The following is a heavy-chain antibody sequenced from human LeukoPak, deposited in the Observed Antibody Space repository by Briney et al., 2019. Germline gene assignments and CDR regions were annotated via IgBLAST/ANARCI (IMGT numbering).Heavy chain of an antibody. J-gene: IGHJ4*01. CDR3: AFSEVGTTKVFDY. CDR2: ISTNGDT. D-gene: IGHD1-26*01. V-gene: IGHV4-4*07. Sequence: PSETLSLTYTVSGDSIRNYYWSWIRQPAGKGLEWIGRISTNGDTNYNPSLNSRVTMSIDESRNQFSLKLNSVTAADTAVYYCAFSEVGTTKVFDYWGQGLVVTVSS. CDR1: GDSIRNYY.